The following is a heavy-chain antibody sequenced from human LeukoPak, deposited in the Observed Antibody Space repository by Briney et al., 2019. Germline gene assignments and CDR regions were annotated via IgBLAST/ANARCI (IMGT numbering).Heavy chain of an antibody. V-gene: IGHV1-46*01. CDR3: AREPDYDILTGYPYFDY. CDR2: INPSGGST. Sequence: ASVKVSCKASGYTFTSYYIHWVRQAPGQGLEWMGIINPSGGSTSYAQKFQGRVTMTRDTSTSTVYMELSSLRSEDTAVYYCAREPDYDILTGYPYFDYWGQGTLVTVSS. CDR1: GYTFTSYY. J-gene: IGHJ4*02. D-gene: IGHD3-9*01.